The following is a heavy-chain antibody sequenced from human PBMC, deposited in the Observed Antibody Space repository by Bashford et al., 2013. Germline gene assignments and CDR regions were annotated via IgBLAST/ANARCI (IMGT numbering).Heavy chain of an antibody. Sequence: VRQAPGKGLEYVSGINSNGGITYYIESVKGRFTISRDNSKNTLYLQMSSLTTEDTAVYYCVKALSVVTTKRAFDQWGQGTLVTVSS. D-gene: IGHD5-12*01. J-gene: IGHJ4*02. V-gene: IGHV3-64D*06. CDR3: VKALSVVTTKRAFDQ. CDR2: INSNGGIT.